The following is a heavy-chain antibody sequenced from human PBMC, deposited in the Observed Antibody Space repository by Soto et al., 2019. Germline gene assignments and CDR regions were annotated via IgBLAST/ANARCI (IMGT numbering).Heavy chain of an antibody. CDR3: ARGGQDFWSGPFDY. CDR2: IDNSGST. Sequence: SETLSLTCTVSGGSISSSNYFCNWIRQPAGKGLEWIGRIDNSGSTNYNPSLKSRITMSADTSRNQFSLKLNSVTAADTAVYYCARGGQDFWSGPFDYWGQGALVTVSS. D-gene: IGHD3-3*01. V-gene: IGHV4-61*02. CDR1: GGSISSSNYF. J-gene: IGHJ4*02.